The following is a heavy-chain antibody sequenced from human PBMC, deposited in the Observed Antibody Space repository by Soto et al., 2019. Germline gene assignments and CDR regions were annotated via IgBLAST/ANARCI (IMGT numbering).Heavy chain of an antibody. V-gene: IGHV4-61*08. CDR2: IYYSGST. CDR3: ARFNWYFDL. J-gene: IGHJ2*01. Sequence: PSETLSLTCTVSGGSISSGGFYWSWIRQPPGKGLEWIGYIYYSGSTNYNPSLKSRVTISVDTSKNQFSLKLSSVTAADTAVYYCARFNWYFDLWGRGTLVTVSS. CDR1: GGSISSGGFY.